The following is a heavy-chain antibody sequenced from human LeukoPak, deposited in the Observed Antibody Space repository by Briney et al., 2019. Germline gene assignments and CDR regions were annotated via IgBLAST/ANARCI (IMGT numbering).Heavy chain of an antibody. J-gene: IGHJ3*02. Sequence: KSSENLSLTCAVYDESFSGHFWSWIRQPPGKGLEWIGEINQSGTTNYNPSLMSRVTLSVDTSKNQFSLKLSSVTAADTAVYYCTRGRYGGSYSAFDIWGQGTVVTVSS. V-gene: IGHV4-34*01. CDR2: INQSGTT. CDR1: DESFSGHF. CDR3: TRGRYGGSYSAFDI. D-gene: IGHD1-26*01.